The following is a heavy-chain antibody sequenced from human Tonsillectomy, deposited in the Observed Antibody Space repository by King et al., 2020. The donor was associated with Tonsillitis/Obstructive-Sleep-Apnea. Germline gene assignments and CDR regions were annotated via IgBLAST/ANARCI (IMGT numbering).Heavy chain of an antibody. J-gene: IGHJ6*02. Sequence: VQLQESGPGLVKPSETLSLTCTVSGGSISSYYWSWIRQPPGKGLEWIGYIYYSGSTNYNPSLKSRVTISVDTSKNQFSLKLSSVTAADTAVYYCARTNSGSDYGMDVWGQGTTVTVSS. CDR2: IYYSGST. V-gene: IGHV4-59*01. D-gene: IGHD1-26*01. CDR1: GGSISSYY. CDR3: ARTNSGSDYGMDV.